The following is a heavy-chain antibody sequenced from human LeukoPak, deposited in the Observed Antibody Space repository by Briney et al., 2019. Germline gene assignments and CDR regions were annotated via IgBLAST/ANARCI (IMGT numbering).Heavy chain of an antibody. V-gene: IGHV4-39*01. Sequence: SETLSLTCTVSGGSVSSAAYYWGWVRQPPGKGLDWIGSIYYTGTTYYSPSLQTRATLSFDTSKNQFSLKLTSVTAADTAVYFCARRPIAAGNNWFDPWGQGTLVTVSS. CDR3: ARRPIAAGNNWFDP. D-gene: IGHD6-13*01. J-gene: IGHJ5*02. CDR1: GGSVSSAAYY. CDR2: IYYTGTT.